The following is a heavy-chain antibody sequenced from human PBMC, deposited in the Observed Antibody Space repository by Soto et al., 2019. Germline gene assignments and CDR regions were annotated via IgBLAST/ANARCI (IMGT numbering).Heavy chain of an antibody. CDR1: GFTFSDHY. J-gene: IGHJ6*02. Sequence: EVELVESGGGLVQPGGSLRLFCAASGFTFSDHYMDWVRQAPGKGLEWVGRIKDKGNSYTTHYAASVQGRFTVSRDDSKNSLHLQMNSLNTEDTAIYYCARARTYFPMDVWGQGTTVTVSS. V-gene: IGHV3-72*01. D-gene: IGHD2-2*01. CDR3: ARARTYFPMDV. CDR2: IKDKGNSYTT.